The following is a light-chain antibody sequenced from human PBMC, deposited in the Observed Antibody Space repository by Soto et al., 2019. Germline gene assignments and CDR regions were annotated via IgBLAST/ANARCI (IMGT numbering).Light chain of an antibody. Sequence: EIVLTQSPGTLSLSPGERATLSCRASQSINNRYLAWYQQKPGQAPRLLIYAAYSRATGIPDRFSSSGYGKDFPNNIRRRDPEDFALCYCQLFVSSPGYTFGPGTKGDMK. CDR1: QSINNRY. J-gene: IGKJ3*01. CDR2: AAY. CDR3: QLFVSSPGYT. V-gene: IGKV3-20*01.